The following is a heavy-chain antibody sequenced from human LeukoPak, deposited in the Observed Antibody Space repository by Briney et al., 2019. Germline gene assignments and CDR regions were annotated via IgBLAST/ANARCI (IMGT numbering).Heavy chain of an antibody. D-gene: IGHD2-2*01. J-gene: IGHJ3*02. CDR2: IYYSGST. Sequence: SXGSIXXXXYYXXXXXXXXXXXXXWXXXIYYSGSTYYNPSLKSRVTISVDTSKNQFSLKLSSVTAADTAVYYCARLPIVVVPAAITGDAFDIWGQGTMVTVSS. CDR1: XGSIXXXXYY. CDR3: ARLPIVVVPAAITGDAFDI. V-gene: IGHV4-39*01.